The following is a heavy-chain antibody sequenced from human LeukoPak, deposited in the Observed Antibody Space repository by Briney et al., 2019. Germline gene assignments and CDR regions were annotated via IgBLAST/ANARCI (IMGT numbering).Heavy chain of an antibody. V-gene: IGHV3-30*18. J-gene: IGHJ4*02. D-gene: IGHD5-18*01. CDR3: AKTKGYSYGYYFDY. CDR2: MSYDGFNK. Sequence: GGSLRPSCAASGFTFSSYAMHWVRQSLGKGLEWVAVMSYDGFNKYYADSVKGRFTISRDNSKNTLYLQMNSLRAEDTAVYYCAKTKGYSYGYYFDYWGQGTLVTVSS. CDR1: GFTFSSYA.